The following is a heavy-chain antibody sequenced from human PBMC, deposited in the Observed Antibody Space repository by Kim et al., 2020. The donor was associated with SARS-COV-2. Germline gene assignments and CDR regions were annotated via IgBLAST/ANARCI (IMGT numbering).Heavy chain of an antibody. J-gene: IGHJ6*02. D-gene: IGHD3-3*01. V-gene: IGHV3-48*03. Sequence: GSLRLSCAASGFTFSSYEMNWVRQAPGKGLEWVSYISSSGSTIYYADSVKGRFTISRDNAKNSLYLQMNSLRAEDTAVYYCARVGDFWSGNRYYYGMDVWGQGTTVTVSS. CDR2: ISSSGSTI. CDR3: ARVGDFWSGNRYYYGMDV. CDR1: GFTFSSYE.